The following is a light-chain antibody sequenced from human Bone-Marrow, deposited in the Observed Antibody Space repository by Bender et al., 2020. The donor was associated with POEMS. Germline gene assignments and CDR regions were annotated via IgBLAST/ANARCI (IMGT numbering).Light chain of an antibody. CDR2: DDS. CDR1: NVGRES. J-gene: IGLJ3*02. CDR3: QVWDSRSDQML. Sequence: SYVLTQPPSVSVAPRETARITCGGNNVGRESVHWYQQRPGQAPVLVVYDDSGRPSGIPERISGSKSGNTATLSISRVEAGDEADFYCQVWDSRSDQMLFGGGTKLTVL. V-gene: IGLV3-21*02.